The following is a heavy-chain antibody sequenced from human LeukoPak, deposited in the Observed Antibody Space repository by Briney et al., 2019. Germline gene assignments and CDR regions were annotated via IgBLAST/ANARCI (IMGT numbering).Heavy chain of an antibody. J-gene: IGHJ5*02. V-gene: IGHV7-4-1*02. D-gene: IGHD2-2*01. CDR3: ERGPHIHCSSTSCQHRAWFDP. Sequence: ASVKVSCKASGYTFTSYAMNWVRQAPGQGLEWMGWINTNTGNPTYAQGFTGRFVFSLDTSVSTAYLQISSLKAEDTAVYYCERGPHIHCSSTSCQHRAWFDPWGQGTLVTVSS. CDR1: GYTFTSYA. CDR2: INTNTGNP.